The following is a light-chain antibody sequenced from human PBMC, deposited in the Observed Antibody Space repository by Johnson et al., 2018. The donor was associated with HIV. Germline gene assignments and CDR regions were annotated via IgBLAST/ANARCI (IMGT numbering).Light chain of an antibody. CDR1: SSNIGNNY. J-gene: IGLJ1*01. Sequence: QSVLTQPPSVSAAPVQKVTISCSGSSSNIGNNYVSWYQHLPGTAPKLLIYDNNKRPSGIPDRFSGSKSGTSATLGITGLQTGDEADYYCGTWDSSLSAFYVFGTGTKVTVL. CDR3: GTWDSSLSAFYV. CDR2: DNN. V-gene: IGLV1-51*01.